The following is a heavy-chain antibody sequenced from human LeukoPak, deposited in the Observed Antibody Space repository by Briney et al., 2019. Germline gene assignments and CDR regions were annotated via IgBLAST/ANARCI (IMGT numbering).Heavy chain of an antibody. CDR3: AKAPGGGSTTIDY. Sequence: PGRSLRLSCAASGFTFSSYGMHWLRQAPGKGLEGVAVISYDGSNKYYADSVKGRFTISRDNSKNTLYLQMNSLRAEDTAVYYCAKAPGGGSTTIDYWGQGTLVTVSS. J-gene: IGHJ4*02. CDR2: ISYDGSNK. D-gene: IGHD1-26*01. V-gene: IGHV3-30*18. CDR1: GFTFSSYG.